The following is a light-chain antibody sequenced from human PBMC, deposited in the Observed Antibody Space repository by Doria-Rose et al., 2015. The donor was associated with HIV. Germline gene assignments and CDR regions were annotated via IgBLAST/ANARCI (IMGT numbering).Light chain of an antibody. J-gene: IGKJ1*01. Sequence: TQSPDSLAVSLGERATINCKSSQSVLTRSNHKNYLAWYQQEAGQPPNLLIYWASTRESGVPDQRSGSGSGTDFTLAISSLQAEDGAVYYCQQYFTTPRTFGQGAKVEIK. CDR3: QQYFTTPRT. V-gene: IGKV4-1*01. CDR1: QSVLTRSNHKNY. CDR2: WAS.